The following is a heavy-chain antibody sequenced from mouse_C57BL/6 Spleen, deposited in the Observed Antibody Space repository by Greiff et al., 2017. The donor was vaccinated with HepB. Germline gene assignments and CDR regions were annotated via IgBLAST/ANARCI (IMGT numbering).Heavy chain of an antibody. V-gene: IGHV1-15*01. CDR1: GYTFTDYE. J-gene: IGHJ3*01. CDR3: TRDDGYFFAY. Sequence: VQVVESGAELVRPGASVTLSCKASGYTFTDYEMHWVKQTPVHGLEWIGAIDPETGGTAYNQKFKGKAILTADKSSSTAYMELRSLTSEDSAVYYCTRDDGYFFAYWGQGTLVTVSA. CDR2: IDPETGGT. D-gene: IGHD2-3*01.